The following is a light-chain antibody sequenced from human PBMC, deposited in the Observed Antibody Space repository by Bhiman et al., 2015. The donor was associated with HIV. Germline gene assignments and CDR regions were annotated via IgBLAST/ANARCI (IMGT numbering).Light chain of an antibody. CDR1: SSNIGAGYD. CDR2: GNS. J-gene: IGLJ1*01. Sequence: QSVLTQPPSVSGAPGQRVTISCTGSSSNIGAGYDVHWYQQLPGTAPKLLIYGNSNRPSGVPDRFSGSKSGTSASLAITGLQAEDEADYYCQVWHTGSEYVFGGGTTLTVL. V-gene: IGLV1-40*01. CDR3: QVWHTGSEYV.